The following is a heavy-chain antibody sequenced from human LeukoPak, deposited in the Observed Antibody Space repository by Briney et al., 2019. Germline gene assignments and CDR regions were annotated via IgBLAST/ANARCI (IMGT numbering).Heavy chain of an antibody. CDR3: ARDRDYGGNHRWAFDI. CDR1: GGSISSGGYY. V-gene: IGHV4-31*03. CDR2: IYYSGST. D-gene: IGHD4-23*01. Sequence: SETLSLTCTVSGGSISSGGYYWSWIRQHPGKGLEWMGYIYYSGSTYYNPSLKSRVTISVDTSKNQFSLKLSSVTAADTAVYYCARDRDYGGNHRWAFDIWGQGTMVTVSS. J-gene: IGHJ3*02.